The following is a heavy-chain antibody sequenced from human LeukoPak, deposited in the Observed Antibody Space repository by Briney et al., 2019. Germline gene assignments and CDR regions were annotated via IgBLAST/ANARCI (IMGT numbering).Heavy chain of an antibody. J-gene: IGHJ3*02. CDR1: GYSISSGYY. V-gene: IGHV4-38-2*02. CDR3: ARDRVGATNASDI. Sequence: PSETLSLTCTVSGYSISSGYYWGWIRQPPGKGLEWIGSIYHSGSTYYNPSLKSRLNISVDTSRNQFSLKLSSVTAADTAVYYCARDRVGATNASDIWGQGTMVTVSS. D-gene: IGHD1-26*01. CDR2: IYHSGST.